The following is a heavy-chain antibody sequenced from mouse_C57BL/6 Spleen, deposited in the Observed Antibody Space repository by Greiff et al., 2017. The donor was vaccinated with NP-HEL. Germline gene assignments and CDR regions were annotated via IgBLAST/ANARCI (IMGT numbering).Heavy chain of an antibody. Sequence: VKLVESGPELVKPGASVKLSCKASGYTFTSYDINWVKQRPGQGLEWIGWIYPRDGSTKYNEKFKGKATLTVDTSSSTAYMELHSLTSEDAAVYFCARGGDDGYYDYWGKGTTLTVSS. CDR1: GYTFTSYD. D-gene: IGHD2-3*01. CDR3: ARGGDDGYYDY. V-gene: IGHV1-85*01. J-gene: IGHJ2*01. CDR2: IYPRDGST.